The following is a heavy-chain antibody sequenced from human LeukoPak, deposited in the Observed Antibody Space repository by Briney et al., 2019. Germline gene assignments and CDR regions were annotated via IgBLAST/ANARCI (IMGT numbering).Heavy chain of an antibody. J-gene: IGHJ6*03. CDR3: ARVYSGWPYYYYYYMDV. V-gene: IGHV7-4-1*02. D-gene: IGHD5-12*01. CDR1: GYTFTSYA. Sequence: ASVKVSCKASGYTFTSYAMNWVRQAPGQGLEWMGWINTNTGNPTYAQGFTGRFVFSLDTSVSTAYLQISSLKAEDTAVYYCARVYSGWPYYYYYYMDVWGKGTTVTVSS. CDR2: INTNTGNP.